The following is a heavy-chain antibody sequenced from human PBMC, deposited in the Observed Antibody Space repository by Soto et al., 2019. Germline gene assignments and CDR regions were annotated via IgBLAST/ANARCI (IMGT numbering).Heavy chain of an antibody. CDR2: IIPIFGTA. CDR1: GGTFSSYA. V-gene: IGHV1-69*13. Sequence: SVKVSCKASGGTFSSYAISWVRQAPGQGLEWMGGIIPIFGTANYAQKFQGRVTITADESTSTAYMELSSLRSEDTAVYYCARATKQWLVPTPTPPFDYWGQGTLVTVSS. CDR3: ARATKQWLVPTPTPPFDY. J-gene: IGHJ4*02. D-gene: IGHD6-19*01.